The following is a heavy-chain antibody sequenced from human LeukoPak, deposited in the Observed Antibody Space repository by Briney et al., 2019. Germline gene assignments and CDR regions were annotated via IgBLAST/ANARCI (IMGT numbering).Heavy chain of an antibody. CDR3: VRHLSAGRPAFDI. CDR2: IYYSGST. Sequence: SETLSLACTVSGGSINSYYWSWIRQPPGKGLEWIGYIYYSGSTNYNPSLKSRVTILVDTSNNKFSLKLTSWTAADTAVYYCVRHLSAGRPAFDIWGQGTMVTVSS. CDR1: GGSINSYY. D-gene: IGHD2-15*01. J-gene: IGHJ3*02. V-gene: IGHV4-59*08.